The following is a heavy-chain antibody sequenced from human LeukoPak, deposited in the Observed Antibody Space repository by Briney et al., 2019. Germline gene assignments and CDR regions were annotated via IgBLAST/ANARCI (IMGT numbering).Heavy chain of an antibody. CDR1: GFTFSSYG. CDR3: AKSRVTGPDAFDV. CDR2: ISYDGSNK. V-gene: IGHV3-30*18. J-gene: IGHJ3*01. Sequence: PGRSLRLSCAASGFTFSSYGMHWVRQAPGKGLEWVAVISYDGSNKYYADSVKGRFTISRDNSKNTLYLQMNSLSTEDTAVFYCAKSRVTGPDAFDVWGQGTMVTVSS. D-gene: IGHD7-27*01.